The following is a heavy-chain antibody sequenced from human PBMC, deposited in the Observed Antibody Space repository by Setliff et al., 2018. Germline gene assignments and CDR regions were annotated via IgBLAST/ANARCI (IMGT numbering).Heavy chain of an antibody. CDR3: AKGGGSYCADSGCPPYLFDP. CDR1: GYAFTSHY. Sequence: ASVKVSCKASGYAFTSHYLIHWVRQAPGQGLEWMGMINPNGGDTKYAQKFQGRVTMTRDTSINTAYLDLRSLSSDDTAIYYCAKGGGSYCADSGCPPYLFDPWGQGTLVTVSS. D-gene: IGHD3-22*01. CDR2: INPNGGDT. J-gene: IGHJ5*02. V-gene: IGHV1-2*02.